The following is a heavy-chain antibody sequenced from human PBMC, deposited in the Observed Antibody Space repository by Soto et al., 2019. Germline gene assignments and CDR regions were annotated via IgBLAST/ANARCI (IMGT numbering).Heavy chain of an antibody. D-gene: IGHD4-17*01. V-gene: IGHV3-23*01. CDR2: VTGRGGTT. Sequence: EVQLLESGGGLVQPGGSVRLSCVATGFSFDSFAMNWVRQAPGKGQVWVSAVTGRGGTTYYRDSVKGRFTVSRDNSQNTVYLEMNSLRVEDTAVYYCARDTGPAFEIWGLGTMVTVSS. CDR1: GFSFDSFA. CDR3: ARDTGPAFEI. J-gene: IGHJ3*02.